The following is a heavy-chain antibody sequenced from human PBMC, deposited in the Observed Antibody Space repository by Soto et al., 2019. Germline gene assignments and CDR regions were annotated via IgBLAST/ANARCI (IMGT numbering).Heavy chain of an antibody. V-gene: IGHV4-39*01. CDR1: GGSISSSSYY. Sequence: SVTLSLTCTVSGGSISSSSYYWGWIRQPPGKGLEWIGSIYYSGSTYYNPSLKSRVTISVDTSKNQFSLKLSSVTAADTAVYYCASPKIAFYNWFDPWGQGTLVTVSS. CDR3: ASPKIAFYNWFDP. J-gene: IGHJ5*02. CDR2: IYYSGST. D-gene: IGHD3-3*02.